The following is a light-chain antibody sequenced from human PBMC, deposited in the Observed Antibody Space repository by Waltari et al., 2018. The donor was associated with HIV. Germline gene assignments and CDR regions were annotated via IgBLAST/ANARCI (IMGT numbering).Light chain of an antibody. CDR1: SSDVGGYTY. CDR2: EVS. CDR3: SSSRV. J-gene: IGLJ3*02. Sequence: QSALTQPPSASGSPGQSVTISCTGTSSDVGGYTYVSWYQQHPGKAPKLMIYEVSKRPSGVPVRLSGSKSGNTAALTVSGLQAEDEADYYCSSSRVFGGGAKLTVL. V-gene: IGLV2-8*01.